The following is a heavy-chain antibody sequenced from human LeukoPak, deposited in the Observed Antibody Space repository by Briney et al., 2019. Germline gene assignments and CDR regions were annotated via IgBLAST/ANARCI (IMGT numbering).Heavy chain of an antibody. D-gene: IGHD6-6*01. J-gene: IGHJ6*02. CDR2: INTDGSST. Sequence: GGSLRLSCAASGFAFSSYWMHWVRQAPGKGLEWVSRINTDGSSTSYADSVKGRFTMSRDNAKNTLYLQMNSLRAEDTAVYYCAKDDHIAARPNPDYYYYGMDVWGQGTTVTVSS. CDR3: AKDDHIAARPNPDYYYYGMDV. V-gene: IGHV3-74*01. CDR1: GFAFSSYW.